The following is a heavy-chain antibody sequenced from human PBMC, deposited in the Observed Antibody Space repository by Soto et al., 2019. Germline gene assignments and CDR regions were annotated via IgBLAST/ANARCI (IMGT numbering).Heavy chain of an antibody. V-gene: IGHV2-5*02. CDR1: GFSLSSSGVG. Sequence: QITLKESGPPLVRPTQTLTLTCTFSGFSLSSSGVGVGWIRQPPGKALEWLALIYWDDDKRYSPSLKSRLTITKDPSKNQVVLTLTKLDTVDTATYYCARGGWTTYYSPFFDYWGQGTLVTVSS. CDR2: IYWDDDK. CDR3: ARGGWTTYYSPFFDY. J-gene: IGHJ4*02. D-gene: IGHD3-10*01.